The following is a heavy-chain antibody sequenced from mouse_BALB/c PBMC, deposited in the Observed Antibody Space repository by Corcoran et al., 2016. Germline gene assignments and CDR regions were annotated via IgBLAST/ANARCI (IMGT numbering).Heavy chain of an antibody. CDR2: IYPYNDNT. J-gene: IGHJ2*01. Sequence: EVQLQQSGPELVKPGASVKMSCKASGYTFTSYVMHWVKLKPGQGLEWIGYIYPYNDNTKYSEEFKGKATLTSDKSSSTAYMELRSLTPEDSAVYYCAREVPGGYPFDYWGQGTTLTVSS. D-gene: IGHD2-2*01. CDR3: AREVPGGYPFDY. CDR1: GYTFTSYV. V-gene: IGHV1S136*01.